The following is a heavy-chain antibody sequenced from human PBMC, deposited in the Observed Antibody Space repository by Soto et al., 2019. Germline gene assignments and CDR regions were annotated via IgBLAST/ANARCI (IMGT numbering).Heavy chain of an antibody. V-gene: IGHV3-33*01. CDR3: ARDLTPIAAADHPPDY. CDR1: GFTFSSYG. D-gene: IGHD6-13*01. J-gene: IGHJ4*02. Sequence: GGSLRLSCAASGFTFSSYGMHWVRQAPGKGLEWVAVIWYDGSNKYYADSVKGRFTISRDNSKNTLYLQMNSLRAEDTAVYYCARDLTPIAAADHPPDYWGQGTLVTVSS. CDR2: IWYDGSNK.